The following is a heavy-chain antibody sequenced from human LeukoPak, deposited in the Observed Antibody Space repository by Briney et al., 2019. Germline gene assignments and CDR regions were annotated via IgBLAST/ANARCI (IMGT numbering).Heavy chain of an antibody. J-gene: IGHJ4*02. V-gene: IGHV3-23*01. D-gene: IGHD6-19*01. CDR1: GFAFTDYA. CDR2: ITDSGGAT. Sequence: PGGSLRLSCAASGFAFTDYAISWVRQAPGKGLEWVSAITDSGGATYYADSVKGRFTISRDNSKNSIYLQMNSLRAEDTAVYYCARGPSIAVAGTVDYWGQGTLVTVSS. CDR3: ARGPSIAVAGTVDY.